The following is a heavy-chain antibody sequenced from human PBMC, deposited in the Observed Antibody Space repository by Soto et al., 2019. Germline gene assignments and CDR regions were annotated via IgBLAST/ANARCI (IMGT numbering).Heavy chain of an antibody. D-gene: IGHD6-6*01. V-gene: IGHV4-4*07. J-gene: IGHJ6*02. CDR2: IYTSGST. Sequence: QVQLQESGPGLVKPSETLSLTCTVSGGSISSYYWSWIRQPAGKGLEWIGRIYTSGSTNYNPSLKSRVTMSVDTSKNQFSLKLSSVTAADTAVYYCARDRSIRESLYYYYGMDVWGQGTTVTVSS. CDR1: GGSISSYY. CDR3: ARDRSIRESLYYYYGMDV.